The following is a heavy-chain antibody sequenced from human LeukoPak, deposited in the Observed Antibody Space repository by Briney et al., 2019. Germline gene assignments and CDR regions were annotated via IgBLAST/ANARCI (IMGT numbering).Heavy chain of an antibody. CDR3: ARELWFANAPGSWLDP. Sequence: SETLSLTCVVSGDSISSGAYSWSWIRQPPGKGLEWIGYIFHTGSTFYNPSLKSRVTISVDNAKNPFSLRLSSVTAADTAVYYCARELWFANAPGSWLDPWGQGTLVTVSS. CDR1: GDSISSGAYS. D-gene: IGHD3-10*01. CDR2: IFHTGST. V-gene: IGHV4-30-2*01. J-gene: IGHJ5*02.